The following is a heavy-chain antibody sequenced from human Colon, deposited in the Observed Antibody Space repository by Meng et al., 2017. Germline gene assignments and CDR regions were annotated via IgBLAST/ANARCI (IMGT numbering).Heavy chain of an antibody. CDR1: GYSFTSYG. J-gene: IGHJ4*02. Sequence: QVQLVQSGAERKKTGASVKGAGQASGYSFTSYGMHWLRQAPGQRPEWMGWIYPADGNRRYSQKFQDRLTITTDTFARTAYMELSSLRSEDTAVYFCARDERGGPYYFDYWGQGTLVTVSS. V-gene: IGHV1-3*01. CDR3: ARDERGGPYYFDY. CDR2: IYPADGNR.